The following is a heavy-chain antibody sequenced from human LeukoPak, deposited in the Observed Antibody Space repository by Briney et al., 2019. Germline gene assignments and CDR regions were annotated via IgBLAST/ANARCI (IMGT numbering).Heavy chain of an antibody. J-gene: IGHJ5*02. CDR3: ARGSWDQLLGFDP. V-gene: IGHV3-53*01. D-gene: IGHD2-2*01. Sequence: GGSLRLSCAASGFTVSSNYMSWVRQAPGKGLKWVSVIHSGGSTYYADSVKGRFTISRDNSKDTLYLQMNSLRAEDTAVYYCARGSWDQLLGFDPWGQGTLVTVSS. CDR1: GFTVSSNY. CDR2: IHSGGST.